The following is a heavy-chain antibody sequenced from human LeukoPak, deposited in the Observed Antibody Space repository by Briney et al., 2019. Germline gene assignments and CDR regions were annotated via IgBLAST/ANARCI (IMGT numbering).Heavy chain of an antibody. J-gene: IGHJ4*02. D-gene: IGHD3-10*01. V-gene: IGHV1-69*13. CDR2: IIPIFGTA. Sequence: PVKVSCKASGGTFSSYAISWVRQAPGQGLEWMGGIIPIFGTANYAQKFQGRVTITADESTSTAYMELSSLRSEDTAVYYCAGLDYYGSGSYGGGQGTLVTVSS. CDR3: AGLDYYGSGSYG. CDR1: GGTFSSYA.